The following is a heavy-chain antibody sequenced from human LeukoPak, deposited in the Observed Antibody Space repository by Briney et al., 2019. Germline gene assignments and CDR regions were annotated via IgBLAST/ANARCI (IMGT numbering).Heavy chain of an antibody. D-gene: IGHD1-14*01. V-gene: IGHV3-74*01. Sequence: GGSLTLSCAASGFTFSTYWMHWVRQAPGKGLVWVSRINSDGSNTNYADSVKGRFTISRDNAKNTLYLQMDSLRAEDTGVYYCVQEINRGDRRYFDYWGQGTLVTVSS. CDR3: VQEINRGDRRYFDY. CDR1: GFTFSTYW. J-gene: IGHJ4*02. CDR2: INSDGSNT.